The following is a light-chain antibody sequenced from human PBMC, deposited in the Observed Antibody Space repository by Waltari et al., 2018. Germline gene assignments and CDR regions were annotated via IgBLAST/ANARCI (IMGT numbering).Light chain of an antibody. V-gene: IGKV3-20*01. CDR3: QQYGSSPLT. CDR1: QSVSSSY. Sequence: EIVLTQSPGTLSLSPGERATLSCRASQSVSSSYLAWYQQNPGQAPRLLIYGASSRATGIPDRFSGSGSGTDFTLTISRLEPEDFAVYYCQQYGSSPLTFGQGTKVEIK. J-gene: IGKJ1*01. CDR2: GAS.